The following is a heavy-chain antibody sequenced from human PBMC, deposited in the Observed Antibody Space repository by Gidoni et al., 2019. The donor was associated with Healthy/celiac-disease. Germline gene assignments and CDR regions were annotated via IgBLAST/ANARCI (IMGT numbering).Heavy chain of an antibody. CDR2: IRGSGGSK. CDR3: AKIGLSPYYYYYGMDV. V-gene: IGHV3-23*01. Sequence: EVQLLESGGGLVQPGGSLRLSCAASGFTFSSYAMSWVRQAPGKGLGWVADIRGSGGSKYYADSVKGRFTISRDNSKNTLYLQMNSLRAEDTAVYYCAKIGLSPYYYYYGMDVWGQGTTVTVSS. D-gene: IGHD3-16*02. J-gene: IGHJ6*02. CDR1: GFTFSSYA.